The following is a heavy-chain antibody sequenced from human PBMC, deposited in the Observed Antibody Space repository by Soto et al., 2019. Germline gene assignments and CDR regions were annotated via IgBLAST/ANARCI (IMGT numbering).Heavy chain of an antibody. V-gene: IGHV1-18*01. CDR3: AKGGVGPGISGGWFDP. CDR2: ISPYNGNT. CDR1: GYTFTSYG. D-gene: IGHD3-3*01. Sequence: QVQLVQSGAEVKKPGASVKVYCKASGYTFTSYGISWVRQAPGQGLEWMGWISPYNGNTNYAQKLQGRVTMTTDTSTNTAYMELRSLRSDDTAVYYCAKGGVGPGISGGWFDPWGQGTLVTVSS. J-gene: IGHJ5*02.